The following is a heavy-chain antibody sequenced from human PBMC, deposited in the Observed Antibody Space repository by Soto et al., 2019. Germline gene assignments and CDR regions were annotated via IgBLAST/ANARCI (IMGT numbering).Heavy chain of an antibody. CDR2: IYYSGST. V-gene: IGHV4-31*03. J-gene: IGHJ4*02. Sequence: SETLSLTCTVSGGSISSGGYYWSWIRQHPGKGLEWIGYIYYSGSTYYNPPLKSRVTISVDTSKNQFSLKLSSVTAADTAVYYCAREGSSWSDFDYWGQGTLVTVSS. CDR3: AREGSSWSDFDY. CDR1: GGSISSGGYY. D-gene: IGHD6-13*01.